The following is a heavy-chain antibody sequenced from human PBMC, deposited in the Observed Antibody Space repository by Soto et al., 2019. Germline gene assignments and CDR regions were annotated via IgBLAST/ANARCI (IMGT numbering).Heavy chain of an antibody. D-gene: IGHD5-18*01. CDR3: AKGWSCFWDTRYYYYYLDV. V-gene: IGHV3-23*01. CDR2: ISGSGGST. J-gene: IGHJ6*03. Sequence: PGGSLRLSCAAPGFTFSSYAMSWVRQAPGKGLEWVSAISGSGGSTYYADSVKGRFTISRDNSKNTLYLQMNSLRAEDTAVYYCAKGWSCFWDTRYYYYYLDVWGKGTTVTVSS. CDR1: GFTFSSYA.